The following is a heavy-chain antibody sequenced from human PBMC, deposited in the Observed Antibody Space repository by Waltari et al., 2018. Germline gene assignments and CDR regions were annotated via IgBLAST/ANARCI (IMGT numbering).Heavy chain of an antibody. D-gene: IGHD3-22*01. V-gene: IGHV1-69*05. Sequence: QVQLVQSGAEVKKPGSSVKVSCKASGGTFSSYAINWVRQAPGQGLEWMGGIIPIFGTANYAQKCQGRVTITTDESTSTAYMELSSLRSEDTAVYYCAREGRYYYDSSGYGNWFDPWGQGTLVTVSS. CDR2: IIPIFGTA. CDR3: AREGRYYYDSSGYGNWFDP. CDR1: GGTFSSYA. J-gene: IGHJ5*02.